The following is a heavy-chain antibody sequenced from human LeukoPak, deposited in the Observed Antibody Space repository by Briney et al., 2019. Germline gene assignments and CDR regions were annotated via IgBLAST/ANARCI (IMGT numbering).Heavy chain of an antibody. D-gene: IGHD2-2*01. Sequence: SETLSLTCTVSGGSISSSSYYWGWIRQPPGKGLEWIGNFYYSGSTYYNPSLKSRVAISVDTSKNQFSLELSSVTAADTAMYYCARQTTGYCTSTSCYEKGAFDYWGQGTLVTVSS. CDR2: FYYSGST. CDR1: GGSISSSSYY. J-gene: IGHJ4*02. CDR3: ARQTTGYCTSTSCYEKGAFDY. V-gene: IGHV4-39*07.